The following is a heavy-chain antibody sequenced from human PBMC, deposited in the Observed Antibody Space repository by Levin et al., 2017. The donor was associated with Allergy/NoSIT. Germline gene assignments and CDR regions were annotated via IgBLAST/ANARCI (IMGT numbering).Heavy chain of an antibody. V-gene: IGHV4-59*08. CDR3: ARGRGSSGYYTDDSFNV. CDR1: GGYIGSYY. Sequence: GSLRLSCTVSGGYIGSYYWGWIRQSPGKGLEWIGCGYYSGSTNYNPSLKSRVGISVDTSKKEFYLNLNSVTAADTAVYYCARGRGSSGYYTDDSFNVWGQGKMVTVSS. D-gene: IGHD3-3*01. J-gene: IGHJ3*01. CDR2: GYYSGST.